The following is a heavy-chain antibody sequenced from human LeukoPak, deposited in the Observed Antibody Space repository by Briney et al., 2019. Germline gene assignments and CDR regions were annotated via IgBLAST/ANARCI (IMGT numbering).Heavy chain of an antibody. J-gene: IGHJ4*02. V-gene: IGHV4-34*01. CDR1: GGSFSGYY. CDR2: INHSGGT. D-gene: IGHD6-19*01. CDR3: ARDPVDSSGWYGY. Sequence: SETLSLTCAVYGGSFSGYYWSWIRQPPGKGLEWIGEINHSGGTNYNPSLKSRVTISVDTSKNQFSLKLSSVTAADTAVYYCARDPVDSSGWYGYWGQGTLVTVSS.